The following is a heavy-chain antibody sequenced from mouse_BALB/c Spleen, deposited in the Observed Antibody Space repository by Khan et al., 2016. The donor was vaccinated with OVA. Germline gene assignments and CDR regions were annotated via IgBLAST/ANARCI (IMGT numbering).Heavy chain of an antibody. D-gene: IGHD2-3*01. CDR1: GFTFSDYY. J-gene: IGHJ3*01. V-gene: IGHV5-12*02. CDR3: AREGNDGGLAY. CDR2: LSNRGTTT. Sequence: EVELVEPGGGLVQPGGSLQLSCATSGFTFSDYYMYWVRQTPEQRLEWVAYLSNRGTTTYYPDTVRGRFTISRDNAKNTLYLQLSRLESEDTAMYYCAREGNDGGLAYWGQGTLVTVSA.